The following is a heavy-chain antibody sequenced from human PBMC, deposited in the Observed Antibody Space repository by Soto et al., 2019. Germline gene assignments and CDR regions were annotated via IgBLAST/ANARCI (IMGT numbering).Heavy chain of an antibody. Sequence: GGSLRLSCAASGFTFSSYAMHWVRQAPGKGLEWVAVISYDGSNKYYADSVKGRFTISRDNSKNTLYLQMNSLRAEDTAVYYCARDSVGVAGSGSYYESGYWGQGTLVTVSS. V-gene: IGHV3-30-3*01. CDR3: ARDSVGVAGSGSYYESGY. CDR2: ISYDGSNK. D-gene: IGHD3-10*01. J-gene: IGHJ4*02. CDR1: GFTFSSYA.